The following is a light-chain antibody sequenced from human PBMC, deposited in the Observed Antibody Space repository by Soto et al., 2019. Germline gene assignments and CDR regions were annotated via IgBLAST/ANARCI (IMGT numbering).Light chain of an antibody. J-gene: IGKJ3*01. CDR1: QSVSSSY. CDR2: GAS. Sequence: EIVLTQSPGTLSLSPGERATLSCRASQSVSSSYLAWYQQKPGQAPRLLIYGASSRATGIPERFSGSGSGTDFSLTISRLEPEDVAVYYCQQYGSSLFTFGPGTKVDIK. V-gene: IGKV3-20*01. CDR3: QQYGSSLFT.